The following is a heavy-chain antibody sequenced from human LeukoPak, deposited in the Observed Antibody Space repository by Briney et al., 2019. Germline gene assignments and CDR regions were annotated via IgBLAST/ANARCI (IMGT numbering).Heavy chain of an antibody. D-gene: IGHD3-16*01. CDR2: INYYGKT. CDR3: GRSAGFVHFDH. V-gene: IGHV4-39*07. Sequence: PSETLSLTCTVSGNSISSSSYYWVWIRQPPGKGLEWIGSINYYGKTYYNPSVKSQVTISVDTSKNQFSLMVRSVTAADTAVYYCGRSAGFVHFDHWGQGTLVTVTS. CDR1: GNSISSSSYY. J-gene: IGHJ4*02.